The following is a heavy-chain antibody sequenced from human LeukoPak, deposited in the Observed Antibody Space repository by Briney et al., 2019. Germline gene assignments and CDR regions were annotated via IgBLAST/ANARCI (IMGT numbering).Heavy chain of an antibody. CDR1: GYTFANLW. V-gene: IGHV5-51*01. D-gene: IGHD7-27*01. CDR2: IYPDDSDT. J-gene: IGHJ4*02. CDR3: ASRVTRNKELGTNFDY. Sequence: GESLKISCRGFGYTFANLWIGWVRQMPGKGLEWMGIIYPDDSDTKYSPPFQGQVTISADKSISTAYLQWSSLKASDSAMYYCASRVTRNKELGTNFDYWGQGTLVTVSS.